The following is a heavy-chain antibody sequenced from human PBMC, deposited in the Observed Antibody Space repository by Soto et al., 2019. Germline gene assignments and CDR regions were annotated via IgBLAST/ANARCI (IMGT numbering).Heavy chain of an antibody. Sequence: QLQLQESGPGLVKPSETLSLICNVSGGSVSSGGYYWAWIRQPPGKVLEWIASIHYSGISYYNPSLKSKLLISLDTSKNQFSLNLNSVTAADTAVYYCARGNWNFDSWGQGTLVTVSS. V-gene: IGHV4-39*01. CDR1: GGSVSSGGYY. CDR2: IHYSGIS. D-gene: IGHD3-3*01. J-gene: IGHJ4*02. CDR3: ARGNWNFDS.